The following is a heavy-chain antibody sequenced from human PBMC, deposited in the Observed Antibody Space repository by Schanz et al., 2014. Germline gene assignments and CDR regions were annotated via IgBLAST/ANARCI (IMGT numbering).Heavy chain of an antibody. D-gene: IGHD6-13*01. CDR3: ASSGAGYSSSGDFDY. Sequence: QVQLVQSGAEVKKPGSSVKVSCKASRSTFSSYTISWVRQARGQGLEWVGRFIPILDVGNYAQKFQGRVTITADKSTFTAYMDVSSLRSEDTAVYYCASSGAGYSSSGDFDYWGQGTLVTVSS. J-gene: IGHJ4*02. V-gene: IGHV1-69*02. CDR1: RSTFSSYT. CDR2: FIPILDVG.